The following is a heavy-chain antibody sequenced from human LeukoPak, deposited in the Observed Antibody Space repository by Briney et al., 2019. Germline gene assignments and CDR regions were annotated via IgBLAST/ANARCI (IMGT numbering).Heavy chain of an antibody. D-gene: IGHD2-15*01. Sequence: GGSLRLSCAASGFTFSSYAMHWVRQAPGKGLEWVAVISYDGSNKYYADSVKGRFTISRDNSKNTLYLQMNSLRAEDTAVYYCARDRLGYCSGGSRYYDAFDIWGQGTMVTVSS. J-gene: IGHJ3*02. CDR1: GFTFSSYA. V-gene: IGHV3-30*04. CDR2: ISYDGSNK. CDR3: ARDRLGYCSGGSRYYDAFDI.